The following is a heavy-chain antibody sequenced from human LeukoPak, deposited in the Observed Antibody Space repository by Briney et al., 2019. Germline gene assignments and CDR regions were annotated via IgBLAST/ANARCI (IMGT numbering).Heavy chain of an antibody. Sequence: GGSLRLSRAASGFTFSGFWMSWVRQAPGKGLEWVANIKQDGSEKYYVDSAKGRFTISRDNAKNSLYLQMNSLRAEDTAVYYSARSSWYSFELWGRGTLVTVSS. CDR3: ARSSWYSFEL. V-gene: IGHV3-7*04. CDR2: IKQDGSEK. CDR1: GFTFSGFW. J-gene: IGHJ2*01. D-gene: IGHD2-15*01.